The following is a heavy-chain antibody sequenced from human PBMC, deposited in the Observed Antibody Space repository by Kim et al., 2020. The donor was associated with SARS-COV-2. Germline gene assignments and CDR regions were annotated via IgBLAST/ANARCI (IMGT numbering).Heavy chain of an antibody. V-gene: IGHV3-23*01. D-gene: IGHD3-10*01. J-gene: IGHJ4*02. Sequence: DPAKGRFTISRDNSNNTLYLQMNSLRAEDTAVYYCAKRNSDSGTYYSFDYWGQGTLVTVSS. CDR3: AKRNSDSGTYYSFDY.